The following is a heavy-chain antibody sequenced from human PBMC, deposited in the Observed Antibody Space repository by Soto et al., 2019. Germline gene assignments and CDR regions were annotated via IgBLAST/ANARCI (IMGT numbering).Heavy chain of an antibody. Sequence: EVQLVESGGGLVQPGGSLRLSCAASGFTFSNYAMNWVRQAPGKGLEWVSYITGSSSTMYYADSVKGRFTISRDNAKNSLFLQMNSLRDEDTAVYYCTSGGGVVINYGVDVWGQGTTVTVSS. D-gene: IGHD3-16*01. CDR2: ITGSSSTM. CDR1: GFTFSNYA. J-gene: IGHJ6*02. CDR3: TSGGGVVINYGVDV. V-gene: IGHV3-48*02.